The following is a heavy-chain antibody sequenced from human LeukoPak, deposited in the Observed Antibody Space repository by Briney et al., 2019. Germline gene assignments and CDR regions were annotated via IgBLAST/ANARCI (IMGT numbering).Heavy chain of an antibody. Sequence: GGSVKVSCKASGYTFTSYDINWVRQATGKGREWMGWMNPNSGNTHYAQKFQGRVTIPRNSSINTAYMELSSLRSEDTAVDYCARGASVYNAFWSGYPKRGAYFDYWGKETLVTASS. J-gene: IGHJ4*02. D-gene: IGHD3-3*01. CDR2: MNPNSGNT. CDR3: ARGASVYNAFWSGYPKRGAYFDY. V-gene: IGHV1-8*01. CDR1: GYTFTSYD.